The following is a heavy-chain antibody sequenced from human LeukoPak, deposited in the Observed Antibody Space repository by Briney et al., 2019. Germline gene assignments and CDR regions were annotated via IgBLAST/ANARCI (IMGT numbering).Heavy chain of an antibody. CDR2: INHNGNVN. Sequence: GGSVILSCAASVFIFNSYWMNWARQAPWKGLEWVASINHNGNVNYYVDSVKGRFTISRDNAKNSLYLQMSNLRAEDTAVYFCARGGGLDVWGQGATVTVSS. CDR1: VFIFNSYW. J-gene: IGHJ6*02. V-gene: IGHV3-7*03. D-gene: IGHD3-16*01. CDR3: ARGGGLDV.